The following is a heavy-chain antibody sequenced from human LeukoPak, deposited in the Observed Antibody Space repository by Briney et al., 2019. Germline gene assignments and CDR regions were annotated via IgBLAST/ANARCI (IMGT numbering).Heavy chain of an antibody. CDR1: GFTFSSYG. J-gene: IGHJ6*03. V-gene: IGHV3-23*01. D-gene: IGHD2/OR15-2a*01. CDR3: AKVSNPPGGYYYMDV. Sequence: GGSLRLSCAASGFTFSSYGMSWVRQAPGKGLEWVSAISGSGGSTYYADSVKGRFTISRDNSKNTLYLQMNSLRAEDTAVYYCAKVSNPPGGYYYMDVWGKGTTVTVSS. CDR2: ISGSGGST.